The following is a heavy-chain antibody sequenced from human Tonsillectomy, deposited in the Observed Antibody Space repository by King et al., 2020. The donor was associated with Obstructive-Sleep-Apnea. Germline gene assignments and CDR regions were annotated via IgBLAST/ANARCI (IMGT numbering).Heavy chain of an antibody. D-gene: IGHD3-22*01. CDR3: ARDQPYHSESSGPIDY. J-gene: IGHJ4*02. Sequence: VQLVESGGGLVQPGGSLRLSCAASGFTFSSYTMNWVRQAPGKGLEWISFIRRSGSIKFYADSVKGRFTISRDNSKNSLYLQMNRLRAEDTAVYYCARDQPYHSESSGPIDYWGQGTLVTVSS. CDR1: GFTFSSYT. CDR2: IRRSGSIK. V-gene: IGHV3-48*04.